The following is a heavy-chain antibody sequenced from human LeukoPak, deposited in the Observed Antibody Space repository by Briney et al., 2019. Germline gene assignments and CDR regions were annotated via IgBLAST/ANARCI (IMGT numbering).Heavy chain of an antibody. D-gene: IGHD3-16*01. Sequence: TLSLTCTVSGGSISSGGYYWSWIRQHPGKGLEWIGYIYYSGSTYYNPSLKSRVTISVDTSKNQFSLKLSSVTAADTAVYYCASITPRGESSGFDYWGQGTLVTVSS. CDR3: ASITPRGESSGFDY. V-gene: IGHV4-31*03. CDR2: IYYSGST. CDR1: GGSISSGGYY. J-gene: IGHJ4*02.